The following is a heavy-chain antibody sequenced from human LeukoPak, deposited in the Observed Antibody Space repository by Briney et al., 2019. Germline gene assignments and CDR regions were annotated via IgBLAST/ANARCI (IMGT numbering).Heavy chain of an antibody. CDR2: INPGGDNT. J-gene: IGHJ3*02. Sequence: ASVKVSCKASGYTFTNYYIHWVRQAPGQGLEWMGLINPGGDNTDYAQNFQGRVTMTRDTSTSTVYMGLSSLRSEDTAVYYCARIRDGYDDAYDIWGQGTMVTVSS. CDR1: GYTFTNYY. CDR3: ARIRDGYDDAYDI. D-gene: IGHD5-24*01. V-gene: IGHV1-46*01.